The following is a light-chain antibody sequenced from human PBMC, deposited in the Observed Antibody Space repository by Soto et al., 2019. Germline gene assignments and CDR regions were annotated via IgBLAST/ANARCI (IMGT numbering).Light chain of an antibody. Sequence: DIQMTQSPSTLSASVGDRVTITCRASQSISIWLAWYQQKPGKAPKLLIYKTSSLETGVPSRFSGSGSGTEFTLTISSLQPDDFATYYCQQYDTYTGTFGQGIKVEI. CDR3: QQYDTYTGT. J-gene: IGKJ1*01. V-gene: IGKV1-5*03. CDR1: QSISIW. CDR2: KTS.